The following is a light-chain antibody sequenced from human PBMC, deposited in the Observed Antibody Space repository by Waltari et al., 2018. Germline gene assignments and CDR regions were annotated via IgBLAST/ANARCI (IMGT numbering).Light chain of an antibody. CDR2: YDR. V-gene: IGLV3-21*04. CDR1: NTGTYS. J-gene: IGLJ1*01. CDR3: HVWHPHVDPGV. Sequence: SHVVTQPPSAAAAPREPATTPSGGANTGTYSVHWYQQKAGQAPVLVIFYDRDRPSGIPDRFSGSNSGNTATLTISRVEAGDEARYYCHVWHPHVDPGVFGTGTEVTVL.